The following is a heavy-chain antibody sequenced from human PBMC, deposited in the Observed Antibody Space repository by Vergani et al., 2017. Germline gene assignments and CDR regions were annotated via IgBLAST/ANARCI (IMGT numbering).Heavy chain of an antibody. CDR3: AKARPYYYXSGSYLYYYYGMDV. V-gene: IGHV3-30*02. CDR2: IRYDGSNK. D-gene: IGHD3-10*01. J-gene: IGHJ6*02. CDR1: GFTFSSYG. Sequence: QVQLVESGGGVVQPGGSLTLSCAASGFTFSSYGMHWVRQAPGKGLEWVAFIRYDGSNKYYADSVKGRFTISRDNSKNTLYLQMNSLRAEDTAVYYCAKARPYYYXSGSYLYYYYGMDVWGQGTTVTVSS.